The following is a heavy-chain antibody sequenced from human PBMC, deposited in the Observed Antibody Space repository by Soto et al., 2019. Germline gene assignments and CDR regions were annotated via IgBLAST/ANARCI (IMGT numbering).Heavy chain of an antibody. D-gene: IGHD3-3*01. V-gene: IGHV1-18*01. J-gene: IGHJ6*02. CDR1: GYTFTSYG. CDR3: ARDGITIFGVVTPWNYYGMDV. Sequence: GASVKVSCKASGYTFTSYGISWVRQAPGQGLEWMGWISAYNGNTNYAQKLQGRVTMTTDTSTSTAYMELRSLRSDDTAVYYCARDGITIFGVVTPWNYYGMDVWGQGTTVTVSS. CDR2: ISAYNGNT.